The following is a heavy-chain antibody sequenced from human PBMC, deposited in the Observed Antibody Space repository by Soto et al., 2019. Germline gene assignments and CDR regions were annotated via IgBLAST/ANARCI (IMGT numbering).Heavy chain of an antibody. V-gene: IGHV4-34*01. D-gene: IGHD2-2*01. CDR1: GGSFSGYY. J-gene: IGHJ6*02. CDR2: INHSGST. Sequence: SETLSLTCAVYGGSFSGYYWSWISQPPGKGLEWIGEINHSGSTNYNPSLKSRVTISVDTAKNQFSLKLSSVTAADTAVYYCASPRIPGYHGMDVWGQGTTVT. CDR3: ASPRIPGYHGMDV.